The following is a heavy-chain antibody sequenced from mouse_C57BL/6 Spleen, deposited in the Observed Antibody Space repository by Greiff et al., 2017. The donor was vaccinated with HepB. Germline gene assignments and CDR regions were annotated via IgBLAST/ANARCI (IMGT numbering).Heavy chain of an antibody. V-gene: IGHV1-55*01. Sequence: QVQLQQPGAELVKPGASVKMSCKASGYTFTSYWITWVKQRPGQGLEWIGDIYPGSGSTNYNEKFKSKATLTVDTSSSTAYMQLSSLTSEDSAVYYCAKGVDYGSSYGWFAYWGQGTLFIVSA. J-gene: IGHJ3*01. D-gene: IGHD1-1*01. CDR1: GYTFTSYW. CDR2: IYPGSGST. CDR3: AKGVDYGSSYGWFAY.